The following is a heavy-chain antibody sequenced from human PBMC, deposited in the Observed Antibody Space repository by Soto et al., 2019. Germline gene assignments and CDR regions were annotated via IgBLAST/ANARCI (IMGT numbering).Heavy chain of an antibody. J-gene: IGHJ6*02. V-gene: IGHV3-21*01. Sequence: PGGSLRLSCAASGFTFSSYSMNWVRQAPGKGLEWVSSISSSSSYIYYADSVKGRFTISRDNAKNSLYLQMNSLRAEDTAVYYCARDSSSSHYYYGMDVWGQGTTVTVS. CDR3: ARDSSSSHYYYGMDV. D-gene: IGHD6-6*01. CDR2: ISSSSSYI. CDR1: GFTFSSYS.